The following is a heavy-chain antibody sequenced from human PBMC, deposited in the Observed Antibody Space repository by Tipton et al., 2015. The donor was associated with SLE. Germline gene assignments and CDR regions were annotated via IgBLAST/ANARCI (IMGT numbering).Heavy chain of an antibody. J-gene: IGHJ4*02. CDR3: ARADRGNCRNSDCYIFDY. CDR1: GGSISNYY. V-gene: IGHV4-59*01. CDR2: VYYSGTT. D-gene: IGHD2-21*01. Sequence: TLSLTCTVSGGSISNYYWSWIRQPPGKGLEWIGYVYYSGTTNYSPSLSGRLTLSVDTSKNQFSLKLSSVTAADTAMYFCARADRGNCRNSDCYIFDYWGQGTPVTVSS.